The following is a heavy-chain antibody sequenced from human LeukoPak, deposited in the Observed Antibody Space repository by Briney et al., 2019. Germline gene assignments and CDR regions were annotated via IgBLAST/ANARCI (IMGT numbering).Heavy chain of an antibody. J-gene: IGHJ3*02. CDR3: ARLVIESEDAFDI. Sequence: GGSLRLSCAASGFTFSSYSMNWVRQAPGKGLEWVSSISSSSSYIYYADSVKGRFTISRDNAKNSLYLQMNSLRAEDTAVYYCARLVIESEDAFDIWGQGTMVTVSS. D-gene: IGHD6-13*01. CDR1: GFTFSSYS. CDR2: ISSSSSYI. V-gene: IGHV3-21*01.